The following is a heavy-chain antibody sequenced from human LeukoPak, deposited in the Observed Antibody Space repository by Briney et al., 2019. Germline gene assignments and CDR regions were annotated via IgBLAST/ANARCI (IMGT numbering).Heavy chain of an antibody. CDR1: GGTFSSYA. Sequence: SVKVSCKASGGTFSSYAISWVRQAPGQGLEWMGGIIPIFGTANYAQKFQGRVTITTDESTSTAYMELSSLRSEDTAVYYCARVGSRDGYNPPEGWGQGTLVTVSS. CDR2: IIPIFGTA. CDR3: ARVGSRDGYNPPEG. D-gene: IGHD5-24*01. V-gene: IGHV1-69*05. J-gene: IGHJ4*02.